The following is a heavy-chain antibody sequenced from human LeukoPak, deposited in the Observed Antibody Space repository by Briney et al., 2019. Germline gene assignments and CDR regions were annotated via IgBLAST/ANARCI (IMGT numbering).Heavy chain of an antibody. CDR3: AKDPPKKTYSSSSEGDY. CDR1: GFTFSSYA. V-gene: IGHV3-23*01. J-gene: IGHJ4*02. Sequence: GGSLRLSCAASGFTFSSYAMSWVRQAPGKGLEWVSAISGSGGSTYYADSVKGRFTISRDNSKNTLYLQMNSLRAEDTAVYYCAKDPPKKTYSSSSEGDYWGQGTLVTVSS. CDR2: ISGSGGST. D-gene: IGHD6-6*01.